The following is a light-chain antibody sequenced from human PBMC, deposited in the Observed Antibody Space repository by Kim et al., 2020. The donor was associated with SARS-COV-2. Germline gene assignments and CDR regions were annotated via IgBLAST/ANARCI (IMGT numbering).Light chain of an antibody. V-gene: IGLV3-19*01. Sequence: LVQTVSITCRGDSLKIYYATWYQQKPGQAPVLVIYGKNNRPSGIPDRFSGSSSVNTASLTITGAQAEDEADYYCNSRDTSGNHLVVFGGGTQLTVL. CDR3: NSRDTSGNHLVV. CDR1: SLKIYY. J-gene: IGLJ2*01. CDR2: GKN.